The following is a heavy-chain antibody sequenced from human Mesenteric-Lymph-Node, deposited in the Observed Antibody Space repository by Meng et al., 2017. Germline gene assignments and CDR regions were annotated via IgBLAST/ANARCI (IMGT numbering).Heavy chain of an antibody. CDR3: ARYYCSGGICTHFDY. V-gene: IGHV4-34*01. CDR1: GGSFSGYY. Sequence: SETLSLTCAVYGGSFSGYYWSWIRQPPGKGLEWIGEINHSGSTNYNPSLKSRVTISVDTSKNQFSLKLTSVTAADTAVYYCARYYCSGGICTHFDYWGPGTLVTVSS. J-gene: IGHJ4*02. D-gene: IGHD2-15*01. CDR2: INHSGST.